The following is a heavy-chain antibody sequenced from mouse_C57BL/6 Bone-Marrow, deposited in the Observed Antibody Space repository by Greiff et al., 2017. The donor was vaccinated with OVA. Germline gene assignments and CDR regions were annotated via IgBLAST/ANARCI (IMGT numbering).Heavy chain of an antibody. V-gene: IGHV5-4*03. CDR3: ARAIYYDYDVGYYAMDY. CDR1: GFTFSSYA. D-gene: IGHD2-4*01. Sequence: EVKLVESGGGLVKPGGSLKLSCAASGFTFSSYAMSWVRQTPEKRLEWVATISDGGSYTYYPDNVKGRFTISRDNAKNNLYLQMSHLKSEDTAMYYCARAIYYDYDVGYYAMDYWGQGTSVTVSS. CDR2: ISDGGSYT. J-gene: IGHJ4*01.